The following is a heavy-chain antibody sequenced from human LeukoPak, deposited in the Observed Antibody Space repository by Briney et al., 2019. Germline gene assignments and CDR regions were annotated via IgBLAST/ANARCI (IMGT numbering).Heavy chain of an antibody. J-gene: IGHJ5*02. CDR2: IYYSGST. D-gene: IGHD4-11*01. Sequence: SETLSLTCTVSGGSISSGGYYWSWIRQHPGKGLEWIGYIYYSGSTYYNPSLKSRVTISVDTSKNQFSLKLSSVTAADTAVYYCARHGIFSNYRKDNWFDPWGQGTLVTVSS. CDR1: GGSISSGGYY. CDR3: ARHGIFSNYRKDNWFDP. V-gene: IGHV4-31*03.